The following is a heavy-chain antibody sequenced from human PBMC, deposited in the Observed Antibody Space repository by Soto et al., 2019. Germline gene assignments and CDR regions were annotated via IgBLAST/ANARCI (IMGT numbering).Heavy chain of an antibody. CDR3: AKDEGDWARPRPSYFDY. D-gene: IGHD6-6*01. V-gene: IGHV3-30*18. J-gene: IGHJ4*02. CDR1: GFTFSSYG. Sequence: GGSLRLSCAASGFTFSSYGMHWVRQAPGKGLEWVAVISYDGSNKYYADSVKGRFTISRDNSKNTLYLQMNSLRAEDTAVYYCAKDEGDWARPRPSYFDYWGQGTLVTVSS. CDR2: ISYDGSNK.